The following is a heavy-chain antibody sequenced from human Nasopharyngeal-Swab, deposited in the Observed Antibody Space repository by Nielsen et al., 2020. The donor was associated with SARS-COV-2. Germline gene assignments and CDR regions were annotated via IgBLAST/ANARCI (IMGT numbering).Heavy chain of an antibody. CDR3: ARVNVVYYYYGMDV. J-gene: IGHJ6*02. Sequence: WVRQAPGQGLEWMGWINTNTGNPTYAQGFTGRFVFSLDTSVSTAYLQISSLKAEDTAVYYCARVNVVYYYYGMDVWGQGITVTVSS. D-gene: IGHD2-15*01. V-gene: IGHV7-4-1*02. CDR2: INTNTGNP.